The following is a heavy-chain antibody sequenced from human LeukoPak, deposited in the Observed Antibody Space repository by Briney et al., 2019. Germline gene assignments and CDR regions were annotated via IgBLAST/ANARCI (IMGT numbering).Heavy chain of an antibody. J-gene: IGHJ4*02. CDR2: IRFEGSSK. V-gene: IGHV3-30*02. D-gene: IGHD4-17*01. CDR3: AKDGDYATAGTFDY. Sequence: HPGGSLRLSCAASGFTFSSYGMHWVRQAPGTGLERVAFIRFEGSSKYYADSVKGRFTISRDNSKNTLYLQMNSRRAEDTAVYYCAKDGDYATAGTFDYWGQGTLVTVSS. CDR1: GFTFSSYG.